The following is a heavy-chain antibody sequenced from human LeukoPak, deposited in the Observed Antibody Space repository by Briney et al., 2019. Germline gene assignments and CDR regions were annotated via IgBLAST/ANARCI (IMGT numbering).Heavy chain of an antibody. J-gene: IGHJ4*02. CDR2: IYHSGST. D-gene: IGHD1-26*01. Sequence: SETLSPTCTVSGGSLGPCYYWGWIRQPPGKGLEWIGYIYHSGSTYYNPSLKSRVTISVDRSKNQFSLKLSSVTAADTAVYYCARTVGSSPFDYWGQGTLVTVSS. V-gene: IGHV4-38-2*02. CDR1: GGSLGPCYY. CDR3: ARTVGSSPFDY.